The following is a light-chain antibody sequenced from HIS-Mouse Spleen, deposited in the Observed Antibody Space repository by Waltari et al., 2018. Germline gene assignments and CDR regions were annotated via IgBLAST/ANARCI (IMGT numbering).Light chain of an antibody. J-gene: IGLJ3*02. CDR3: AAWDDSLSGPV. Sequence: QSVLTQPPSASGTPGPRVTISCSGSSSNLGSNYGYWYQQLPGTAPKLLIYRNNQRPSGVPDRFSGSKSGTSASLAISGLRSEDEADYYCAAWDDSLSGPVFGGGTKLTVL. CDR2: RNN. CDR1: SSNLGSNY. V-gene: IGLV1-47*01.